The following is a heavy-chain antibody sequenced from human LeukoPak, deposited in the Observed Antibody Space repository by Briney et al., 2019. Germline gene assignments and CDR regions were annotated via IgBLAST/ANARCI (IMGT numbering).Heavy chain of an antibody. CDR3: ARDPVGGSTIFDY. CDR2: TYYRSKWYY. J-gene: IGHJ4*02. Sequence: SQTLSLTCAISGDSVSSNSAAWNWIRQSPSRGLEWLGRTYYRSKWYYDYAVAVKSGISINPDTSKNQFSLQLSSVTPEDTAVYYCARDPVGGSTIFDYWGQGTLVTVSS. V-gene: IGHV6-1*01. CDR1: GDSVSSNSAA. D-gene: IGHD1-26*01.